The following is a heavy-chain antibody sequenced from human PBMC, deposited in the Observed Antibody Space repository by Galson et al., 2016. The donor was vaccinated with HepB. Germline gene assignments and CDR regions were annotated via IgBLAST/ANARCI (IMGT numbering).Heavy chain of an antibody. V-gene: IGHV3-9*01. D-gene: IGHD2-15*01. CDR2: ISWSGDIF. Sequence: SLRLSCAASGFTFEHYAMHWVRQVPGKGLEWVSGISWSGDIFGYAGSVKGRFTISRDNAKNSLFLQMNSLRLEDTAFYYCAKDSGLTQFDQWGQGSLVIVS. CDR1: GFTFEHYA. CDR3: AKDSGLTQFDQ. J-gene: IGHJ4*02.